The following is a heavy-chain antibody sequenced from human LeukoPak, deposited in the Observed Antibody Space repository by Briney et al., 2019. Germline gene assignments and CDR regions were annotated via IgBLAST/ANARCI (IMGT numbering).Heavy chain of an antibody. J-gene: IGHJ5*02. Sequence: ASVKVSCKASGYTFNSHDINWVRQATGQGLEWMGWMNPNSGNTGYAQKFQGRVTITRNTSISTAYMELSSLRSEDTAVYYCARGELSWFDPWGQGTLVTVSS. D-gene: IGHD1-26*01. CDR3: ARGELSWFDP. CDR2: MNPNSGNT. V-gene: IGHV1-8*01. CDR1: GYTFNSHD.